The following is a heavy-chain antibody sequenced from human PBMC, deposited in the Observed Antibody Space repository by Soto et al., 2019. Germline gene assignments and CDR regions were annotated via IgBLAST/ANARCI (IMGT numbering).Heavy chain of an antibody. CDR1: GCTFSSYT. CDR2: SIPILGIA. J-gene: IGHJ4*02. D-gene: IGHD3-16*02. CDR3: ARGGGFGGVIVAIEY. Sequence: QVQLVQSGAEVKKPGSSVKFSCKASGCTFSSYTISWVRQAPGQGLEWMGRSIPILGIANYAPKFQGTVPITADKATSTAYTELSSLSSEDTAVYYCARGGGFGGVIVAIEYWGPGTLVTVSS. V-gene: IGHV1-69*02.